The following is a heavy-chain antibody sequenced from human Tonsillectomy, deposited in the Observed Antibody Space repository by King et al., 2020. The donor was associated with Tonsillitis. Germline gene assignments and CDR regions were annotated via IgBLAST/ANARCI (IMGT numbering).Heavy chain of an antibody. CDR2: ISTTSSYI. D-gene: IGHD3-3*01. CDR1: GFTFTTYT. Sequence: VQLVESGGGLVKPGGSLRLSCAASGFTFTTYTMNWVRQAPGKGLEWVSSISTTSSYIYYADSVRGRFTISRDNAKNSLYLQMNSLRAEDTAVYYCARDSGIKIFGVEYYHYGMDVWGQGTMVTVSS. J-gene: IGHJ6*02. CDR3: ARDSGIKIFGVEYYHYGMDV. V-gene: IGHV3-21*01.